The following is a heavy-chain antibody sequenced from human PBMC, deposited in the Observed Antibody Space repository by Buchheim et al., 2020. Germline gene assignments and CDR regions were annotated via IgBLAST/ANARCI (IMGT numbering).Heavy chain of an antibody. V-gene: IGHV4-59*01. J-gene: IGHJ5*02. CDR2: IHSSGST. Sequence: QVQLQESGPGLVKPSETLPLTCTVSGGSINTYYWSWIRQPPGKGLEWIGHIHSSGSTTYNPSLKGRVTMSVEPSRSQFSLRLTFVTAADTAVYYCARHYPSGSYPLDHWGQGSL. CDR3: ARHYPSGSYPLDH. CDR1: GGSINTYY. D-gene: IGHD3-10*01.